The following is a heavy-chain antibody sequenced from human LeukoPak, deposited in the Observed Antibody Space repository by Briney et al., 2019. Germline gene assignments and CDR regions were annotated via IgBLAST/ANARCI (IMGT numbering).Heavy chain of an antibody. CDR3: ASATYYYDSSGYYSGNDAFDI. D-gene: IGHD3-22*01. CDR2: IYTSGST. J-gene: IGHJ3*02. CDR1: GGSISSYY. V-gene: IGHV4-4*09. Sequence: SETLSLTCTVSGGSISSYYWSWIRQPPGKGPEWIGYIYTSGSTNYNPSLKSRVTVSVDTSKNQFSLKLSSVTAADTAVYYCASATYYYDSSGYYSGNDAFDIWGQGTMVTVSS.